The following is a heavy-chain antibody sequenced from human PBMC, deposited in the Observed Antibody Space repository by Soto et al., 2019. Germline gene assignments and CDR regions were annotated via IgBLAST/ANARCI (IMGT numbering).Heavy chain of an antibody. CDR2: VNSNGGAT. CDR3: ANLGLNTTAGPFDY. V-gene: IGHV3-23*01. Sequence: EVQVLESGGALVQPGGSLRLSCAASGFTFSTSAMSWVRQAPGKGLEWVSAVNSNGGATDYADSVKGRFTISRDNAKNTRYLHMNSQRAEDTAIYYGANLGLNTTAGPFDYWAQGTLVTVSS. J-gene: IGHJ4*02. D-gene: IGHD3-22*01. CDR1: GFTFSTSA.